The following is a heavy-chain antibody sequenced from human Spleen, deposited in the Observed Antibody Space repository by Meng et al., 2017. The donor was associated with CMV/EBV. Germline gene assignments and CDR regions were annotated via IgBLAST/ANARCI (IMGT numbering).Heavy chain of an antibody. CDR3: ARDVRGRTGDS. Sequence: SETLSLTCTVSGGSISSAYDYRSWIRQPPGKGLEWIGYIYHSGSTNYNPALKSRVTMSVDTSKNPSSLKLRSVTAADTAMYYCARDVRGRTGDSWGQGTLVTVSS. CDR1: GGSISSAYDY. J-gene: IGHJ4*02. D-gene: IGHD7-27*01. V-gene: IGHV4-61*01. CDR2: IYHSGST.